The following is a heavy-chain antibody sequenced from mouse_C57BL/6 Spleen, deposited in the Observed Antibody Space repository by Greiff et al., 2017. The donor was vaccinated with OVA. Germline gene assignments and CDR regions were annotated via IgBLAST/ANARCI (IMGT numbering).Heavy chain of an antibody. J-gene: IGHJ1*03. CDR3: ARDLTMVTTGYFDV. CDR2: ISDGGSYT. V-gene: IGHV5-4*01. CDR1: GFTFSSYA. Sequence: EVQLVESGGGLVKPGGSLKLSCAASGFTFSSYAMSWVRQTPEKRLEWVATISDGGSYTYYPDNVKGRFTISRDNAKNNLYLQLSHLKSEDTAMYYCARDLTMVTTGYFDVWGTGTTVTVSS. D-gene: IGHD2-2*01.